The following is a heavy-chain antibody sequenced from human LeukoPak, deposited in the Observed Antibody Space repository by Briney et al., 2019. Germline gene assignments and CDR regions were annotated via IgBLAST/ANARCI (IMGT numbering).Heavy chain of an antibody. Sequence: GGSLRLSCAASAFTFSSFYMSWVRQPPGKGLEWVANIKQDGKEKHYVGSGKGRFTISRDNAKRSLYLQMDSLRAEDTAVYYCARDPRGSEYSHFDSWGQGTQVTVSP. CDR2: IKQDGKEK. CDR1: AFTFSSFY. CDR3: ARDPRGSEYSHFDS. V-gene: IGHV3-7*01. D-gene: IGHD3-10*01. J-gene: IGHJ4*02.